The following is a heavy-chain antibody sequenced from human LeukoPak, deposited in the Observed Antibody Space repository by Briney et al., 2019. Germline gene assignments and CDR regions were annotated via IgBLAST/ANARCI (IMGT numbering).Heavy chain of an antibody. CDR2: IYSGGST. CDR3: ARENRPGTGSYPS. CDR1: GFTVSSNY. V-gene: IGHV3-53*01. J-gene: IGHJ4*02. D-gene: IGHD3-10*01. Sequence: GGSLRLSCAASGFTVSSNYMNWVRQAPGQGLEWISVIYSGGSTYYADSVKGRFTISRDDSKNTLYPQMNSLRAEDTAVYYCARENRPGTGSYPSWGQGTLVTVSS.